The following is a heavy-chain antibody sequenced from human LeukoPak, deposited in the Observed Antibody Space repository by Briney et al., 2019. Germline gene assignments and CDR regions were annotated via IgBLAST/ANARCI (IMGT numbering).Heavy chain of an antibody. CDR1: GYTFTSYG. Sequence: GASVKVSCKASGYTFTSYGISWVRQAPGQGLEWMGWISAYNGNTNYAQKLQGRVTMTTDTSTSTAYMELRSLRSDDTAVYYCARDALKGVWSGDQSSFDYWGQGTLVTVSS. J-gene: IGHJ4*02. CDR3: ARDALKGVWSGDQSSFDY. CDR2: ISAYNGNT. V-gene: IGHV1-18*01. D-gene: IGHD3-10*01.